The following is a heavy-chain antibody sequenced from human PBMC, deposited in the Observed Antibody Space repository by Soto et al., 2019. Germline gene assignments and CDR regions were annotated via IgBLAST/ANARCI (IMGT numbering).Heavy chain of an antibody. CDR2: INHSGST. V-gene: IGHV4-34*01. CDR3: ARAIRPYCSGGSCLGYFDY. J-gene: IGHJ4*02. D-gene: IGHD2-15*01. Sequence: SETLALTCAVDGGSFSGYYWCWIRQPPGKGLEWIGEINHSGSTNYNPSLKSRVTISVDTSKNQFSLKLSTVTAADTAVYYCARAIRPYCSGGSCLGYFDYWGQGTLVTVSS. CDR1: GGSFSGYY.